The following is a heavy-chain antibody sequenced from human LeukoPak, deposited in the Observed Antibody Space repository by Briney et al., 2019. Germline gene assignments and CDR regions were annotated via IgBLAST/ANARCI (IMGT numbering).Heavy chain of an antibody. CDR1: GGSISSNTYY. CDR2: IFYSGST. D-gene: IGHD3-10*01. J-gene: IGHJ4*02. Sequence: PSETLSLTCSVSGGSISSNTYYWAWIRQPPGKGLDWIGTIFYSGSTYYNPSLKSRVTISADTSKNQFSLKLSSVTAADTAVYYCARVQTPSGSGSYSFDYWGQGTLVTVSS. V-gene: IGHV4-39*07. CDR3: ARVQTPSGSGSYSFDY.